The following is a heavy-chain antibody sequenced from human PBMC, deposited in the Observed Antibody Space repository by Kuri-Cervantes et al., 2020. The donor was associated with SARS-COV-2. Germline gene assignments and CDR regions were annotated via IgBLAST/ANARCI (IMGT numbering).Heavy chain of an antibody. J-gene: IGHJ6*04. CDR1: GGSISSYY. CDR3: ARDRYDQMDV. D-gene: IGHD3-3*01. V-gene: IGHV4-59*01. Sequence: ESLKISCTVSGGSISSYYWSWIRQPPGKGLEWIGYIYYSGSTNYNPSLKSRVTISVDTSKNQSSLKLSSVTAADTAVYYCARDRYDQMDVWGKGTTVTVSS. CDR2: IYYSGST.